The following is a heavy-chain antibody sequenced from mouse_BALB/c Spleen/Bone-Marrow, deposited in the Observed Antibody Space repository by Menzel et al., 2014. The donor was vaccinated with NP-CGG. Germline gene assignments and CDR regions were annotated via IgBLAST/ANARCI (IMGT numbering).Heavy chain of an antibody. V-gene: IGHV5-9*02. J-gene: IGHJ1*01. CDR1: GFAFSSYD. D-gene: IGHD4-1*01. Sequence: DVKLVESGGGLVKPGGSLKLSCAASGFAFSSYDMSWVRQTPEKRLEWVATISSGGSYTYYPDSVKGRLTISRDNARNTLYLQMSSLRSEDTALYYCARQGNWDGYFDVWGAGTTVTVSS. CDR3: ARQGNWDGYFDV. CDR2: ISSGGSYT.